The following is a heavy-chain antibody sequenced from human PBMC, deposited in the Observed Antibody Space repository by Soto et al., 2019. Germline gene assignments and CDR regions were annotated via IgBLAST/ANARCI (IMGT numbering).Heavy chain of an antibody. J-gene: IGHJ6*03. V-gene: IGHV4-59*01. Sequence: SETLSLTCTVSGGSISSYYWSWIRQPPGKGLEWIGYIYYSGSTNYNPSLKSRVTISVDTSKNQFSLKLSSVTAADTAVYHCARETGPLYYYYYMDVWGKGTTVTVSS. D-gene: IGHD3-9*01. CDR3: ARETGPLYYYYYMDV. CDR2: IYYSGST. CDR1: GGSISSYY.